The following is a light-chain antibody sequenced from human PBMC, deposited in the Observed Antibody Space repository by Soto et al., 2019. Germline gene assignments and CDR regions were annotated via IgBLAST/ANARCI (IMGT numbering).Light chain of an antibody. J-gene: IGKJ1*01. V-gene: IGKV3-20*01. Sequence: EIVLTQSPGTLSLSPGERATLSCRASQSVSSSYLAWYQQKPGQAPRLLIYGASSRATGIPDRFSGSGSGTDFTLTIRRLEPEDFAVYYWQQYSSSWTFCPGTKVDIK. CDR1: QSVSSSY. CDR2: GAS. CDR3: QQYSSSWT.